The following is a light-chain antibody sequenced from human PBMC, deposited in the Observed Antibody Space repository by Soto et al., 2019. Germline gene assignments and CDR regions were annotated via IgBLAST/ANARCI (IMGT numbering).Light chain of an antibody. CDR2: EVS. J-gene: IGLJ1*01. V-gene: IGLV2-8*01. CDR3: YSYADSNNV. Sequence: QSVLTQPASVSGSPGQSITISCTGTSSDVGAYDYVSWFQQHPGKAPKLMIYEVSKRPSGVPDRFSGSKSGNTASLTVSGLQAEDEADYYCYSYADSNNVFGTGTKLTVL. CDR1: SSDVGAYDY.